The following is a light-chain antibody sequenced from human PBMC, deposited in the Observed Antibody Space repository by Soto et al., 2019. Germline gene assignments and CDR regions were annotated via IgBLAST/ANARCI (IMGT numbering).Light chain of an antibody. J-gene: IGLJ2*01. CDR2: EVN. V-gene: IGLV2-8*01. CDR3: SSYAGNVV. Sequence: QAVVTQPPSASGSPGQSVTISCTGTSRDVGGYNYVSWYQQHAGKAPKLMIYEVNKRPSGVPDRFSGSKSGNTASLTVSGLQADDEADYYCSSYAGNVVFGGGTKLTVL. CDR1: SRDVGGYNY.